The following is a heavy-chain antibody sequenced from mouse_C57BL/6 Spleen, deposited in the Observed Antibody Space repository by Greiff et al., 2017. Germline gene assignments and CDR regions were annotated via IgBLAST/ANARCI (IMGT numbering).Heavy chain of an antibody. J-gene: IGHJ2*01. Sequence: QVQLQQPGAELVRPGTSVKLSCKASGYTFTSYWMHWVKQRPGQGLEWIGVIDPSDSYTNYNQKFKGKATLTVDTSSSTAYMQLSSLTSEDSAVYYCARGPSITTNFDYWGQGTTLTVSS. V-gene: IGHV1-59*01. CDR1: GYTFTSYW. D-gene: IGHD1-1*01. CDR2: IDPSDSYT. CDR3: ARGPSITTNFDY.